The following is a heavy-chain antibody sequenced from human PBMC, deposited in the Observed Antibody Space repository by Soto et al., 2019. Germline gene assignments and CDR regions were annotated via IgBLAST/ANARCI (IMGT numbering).Heavy chain of an antibody. D-gene: IGHD3-16*02. CDR1: GGSFSSYN. CDR2: IDEPGSA. J-gene: IGHJ5*02. V-gene: IGHV4-34*01. Sequence: QVQLQQWGAGLLKPSETLSLTCVVSGGSFSSYNWAWIRQTPVKGLAWIGEIDEPGSARYNPSLLGRATLSLATPKNQWSLSLTSETAADTAIYYCARDRRASNFLPRWFDPWGQGTVVTVSS. CDR3: ARDRRASNFLPRWFDP.